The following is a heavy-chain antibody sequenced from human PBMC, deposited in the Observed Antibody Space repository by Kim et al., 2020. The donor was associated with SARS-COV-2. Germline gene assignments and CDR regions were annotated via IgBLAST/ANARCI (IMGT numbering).Heavy chain of an antibody. Sequence: SETLSLTCTVSGGSISSGSYYWSWIRQHPGKGLEWIGYIYYSGITYYNPSLKSRVTISLDTSKNQFSLNLTSVTAADTAVYYCASAKFRETDPWGQGTLV. D-gene: IGHD3-10*01. J-gene: IGHJ5*02. V-gene: IGHV4-31*03. CDR1: GGSISSGSYY. CDR3: ASAKFRETDP. CDR2: IYYSGIT.